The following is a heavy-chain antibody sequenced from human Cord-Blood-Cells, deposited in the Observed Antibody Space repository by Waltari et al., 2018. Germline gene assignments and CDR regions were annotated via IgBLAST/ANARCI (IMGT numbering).Heavy chain of an antibody. Sequence: QVQLQASCPGLVKPSETLSPTCTVPGYPISRGYYWGSIRQPPGKGLEWIGSIYHSGSTYYNPSLKSRVTISVDTSKNQFSLKLSSVTAADTAVYYCARDLPGSSSDAFDIWGQGTMVTVSS. CDR1: GYPISRGYY. D-gene: IGHD6-6*01. CDR2: IYHSGST. V-gene: IGHV4-38-2*02. J-gene: IGHJ3*02. CDR3: ARDLPGSSSDAFDI.